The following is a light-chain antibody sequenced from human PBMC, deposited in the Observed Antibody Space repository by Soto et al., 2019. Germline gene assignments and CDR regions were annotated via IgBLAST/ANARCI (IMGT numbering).Light chain of an antibody. CDR2: AAS. CDR3: QQYYSYPLT. Sequence: AIRMTQSPSSFSASTGDRVTITCRASQGISSYLAWYKQKPGKAPKLLIYAASTLQSGVPSRFSGSGSGTDFTLTISCLQSEDFATYYCQQYYSYPLTFGGGTKVEIK. CDR1: QGISSY. V-gene: IGKV1-8*01. J-gene: IGKJ4*01.